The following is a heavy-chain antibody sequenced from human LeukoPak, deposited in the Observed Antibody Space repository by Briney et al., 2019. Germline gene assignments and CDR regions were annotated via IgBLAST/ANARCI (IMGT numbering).Heavy chain of an antibody. CDR1: GGSISSYY. J-gene: IGHJ4*02. D-gene: IGHD3-10*01. Sequence: PSETLSLTCTVSGGSISSYYWSWIRQPPGKGLEWIGYIYYSGSTNYNPSLKSRVTISADTSKDQFSLKLTSVTAADSAVYYCAGGLKIYGSGYYFTYWGRGTLVTVSS. V-gene: IGHV4-59*01. CDR3: AGGLKIYGSGYYFTY. CDR2: IYYSGST.